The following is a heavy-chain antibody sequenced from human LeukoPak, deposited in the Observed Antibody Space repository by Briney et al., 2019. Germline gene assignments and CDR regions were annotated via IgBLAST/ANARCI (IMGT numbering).Heavy chain of an antibody. CDR3: ARVVSGGFYDS. CDR1: GFTLSAYL. Sequence: PGGSLRHSCAPSGFTLSAYLITWVRHRHAPGRGLEWVANINQDGSEKYYADSVKGRFTISRDNAKNSLYLQMNSLRAEDTAMYYCARVVSGGFYDSWGQGTLVTVSS. CDR2: INQDGSEK. J-gene: IGHJ5*01. V-gene: IGHV3-7*01. D-gene: IGHD1-26*01.